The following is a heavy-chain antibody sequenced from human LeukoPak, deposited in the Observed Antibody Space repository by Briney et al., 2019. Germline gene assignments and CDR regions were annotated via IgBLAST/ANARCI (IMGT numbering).Heavy chain of an antibody. Sequence: GGSLRLSCAASGFTFSSYAMHWVRQAPGKGLEWVAVISYDGSNKYYADSVKGRFTISRDNSKNTLYLQMNSLRAEDTAVYYCARGQLRFPNYYYYGMDVWGQGTTVTVSS. CDR2: ISYDGSNK. J-gene: IGHJ6*02. CDR1: GFTFSSYA. V-gene: IGHV3-30-3*01. D-gene: IGHD3-3*01. CDR3: ARGQLRFPNYYYYGMDV.